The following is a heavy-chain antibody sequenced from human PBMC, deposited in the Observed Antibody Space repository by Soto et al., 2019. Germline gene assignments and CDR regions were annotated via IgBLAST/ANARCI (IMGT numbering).Heavy chain of an antibody. CDR2: LYYSGGT. J-gene: IGHJ6*02. CDR1: GGSVSSASYY. V-gene: IGHV4-61*01. Sequence: SETLSLTCPVSGGSVSSASYYWSWIREPPGKGLEWIGYLYYSGGTNYNPTLTSRVTIXVETSKNQFSLKRPSQTAAXTVVYYCAKAFLLRLGVLSVRRTDYGTHGRGQGTPVT. CDR3: AKAFLLRLGVLSVRRTDYGTHG. D-gene: IGHD3-16*02.